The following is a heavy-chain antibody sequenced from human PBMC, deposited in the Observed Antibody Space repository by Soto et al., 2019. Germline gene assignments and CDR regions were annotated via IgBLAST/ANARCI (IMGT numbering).Heavy chain of an antibody. D-gene: IGHD1-26*01. CDR1: GFTVSSNY. CDR2: IYSGGST. CDR3: ARTTGATSDAAFDI. J-gene: IGHJ3*02. Sequence: LRLSCAASGFTVSSNYMSWVRQAPGKGLEWVSVIYSGGSTYYADSVKGRFTISRDNSKNTLYLQMNSLRAEDTAVYYCARTTGATSDAAFDIWGQGTMVTVSS. V-gene: IGHV3-53*01.